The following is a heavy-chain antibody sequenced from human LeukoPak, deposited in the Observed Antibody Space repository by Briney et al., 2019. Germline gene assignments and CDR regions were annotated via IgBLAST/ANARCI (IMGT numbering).Heavy chain of an antibody. D-gene: IGHD3-22*01. CDR1: GFTFSSYG. CDR3: ARVLGSYYDSSGYYSDY. V-gene: IGHV3-30*02. CDR2: IRYDGSNK. Sequence: GGSLRLSCAASGFTFSSYGMPWVRQAPGKGLEWVAFIRYDGSNKYYADSVKGRFTISRDNSKNTLYLQMNSLRAEDTAVYYCARVLGSYYDSSGYYSDYWGQGTLVTVSS. J-gene: IGHJ4*02.